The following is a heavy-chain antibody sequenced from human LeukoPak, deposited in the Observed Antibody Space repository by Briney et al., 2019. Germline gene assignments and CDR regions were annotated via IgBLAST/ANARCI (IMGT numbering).Heavy chain of an antibody. Sequence: PSETLSLTCTVSGVSISSYYWSWIRQPPGKGLEWIGYIYYSGSTNYNPSLKSRVTISVDTSKNQFSLKLSSVTAADTAVYYCARLLRAYCSGGSCYSGYYFDYWGQGTLVTVSS. CDR3: ARLLRAYCSGGSCYSGYYFDY. J-gene: IGHJ4*02. CDR1: GVSISSYY. CDR2: IYYSGST. V-gene: IGHV4-59*01. D-gene: IGHD2-15*01.